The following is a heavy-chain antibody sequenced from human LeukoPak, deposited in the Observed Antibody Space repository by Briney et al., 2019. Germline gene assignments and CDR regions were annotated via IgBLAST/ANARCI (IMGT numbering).Heavy chain of an antibody. Sequence: SQTLSLTSTVSGGSVTSGNYYWNWIRRPAGKGLEWIGRIYTNGGASYNPSLKSRVTISIDASKNQFSLKLSSVTAADTAVYYCAREPPGYWGQGILVTVSS. V-gene: IGHV4-61*02. CDR2: IYTNGGA. J-gene: IGHJ4*02. CDR1: GGSVTSGNYY. CDR3: AREPPGY.